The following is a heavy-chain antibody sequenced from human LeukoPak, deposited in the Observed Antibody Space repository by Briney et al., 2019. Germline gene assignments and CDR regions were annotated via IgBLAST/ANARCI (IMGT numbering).Heavy chain of an antibody. V-gene: IGHV3-30-3*01. Sequence: GGSLRLSCTASGFTFSTYVMHWVRQAPGKGLEWVAVISYDGTNKYYADSMKGRFTISRDNSKNTLYLQMNSLRAEDTAVYYCARALDEGARFDYWGQGTLVTVSS. CDR3: ARALDEGARFDY. J-gene: IGHJ4*02. CDR1: GFTFSTYV. CDR2: ISYDGTNK.